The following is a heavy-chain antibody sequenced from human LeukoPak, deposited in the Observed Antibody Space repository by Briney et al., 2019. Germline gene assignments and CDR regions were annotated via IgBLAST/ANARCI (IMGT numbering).Heavy chain of an antibody. V-gene: IGHV3-23*01. Sequence: GGSLRLSCAASGFTFSSYAMGWVRQAPGKGLEWVSGISVSGGTTYYADFVKGRFTISRDNSKNTLYLQMNSLRAEDTAVYYCAKDGWAVANPASPYFDYWGQGTLVTVSS. J-gene: IGHJ4*02. CDR1: GFTFSSYA. D-gene: IGHD6-19*01. CDR2: ISVSGGTT. CDR3: AKDGWAVANPASPYFDY.